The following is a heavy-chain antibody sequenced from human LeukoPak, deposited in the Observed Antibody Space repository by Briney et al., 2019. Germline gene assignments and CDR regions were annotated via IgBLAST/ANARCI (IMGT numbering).Heavy chain of an antibody. CDR3: ARGYRGRTGTTSYYYYYMDV. V-gene: IGHV1-8*01. CDR1: GYTFTRYD. Sequence: ASVKVSCKASGYTFTRYDINWVRQATGQGLEWMGWMNPNSGNTGYAQKFQGRVTMTRNTSISTAYMELSSLRSEDTAVYYCARGYRGRTGTTSYYYYYMDVWGKGTTVTVSS. D-gene: IGHD1-7*01. J-gene: IGHJ6*03. CDR2: MNPNSGNT.